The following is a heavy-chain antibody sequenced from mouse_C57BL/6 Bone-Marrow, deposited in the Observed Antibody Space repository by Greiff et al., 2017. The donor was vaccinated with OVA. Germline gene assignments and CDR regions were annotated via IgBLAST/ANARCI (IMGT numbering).Heavy chain of an antibody. CDR1: GYTFTDYY. CDR3: ARDGADY. D-gene: IGHD2-3*01. Sequence: VQLQQSGPELVKPGASVKISCKASGYTFTDYYMNWVKQSPGKSLEWIGDINPNNGGTSYNQKFKGKATLTVDKSSSTAYMELRSLTSEDSAVYYCARDGADYWGQGTSVTVSS. J-gene: IGHJ4*01. V-gene: IGHV1-26*01. CDR2: INPNNGGT.